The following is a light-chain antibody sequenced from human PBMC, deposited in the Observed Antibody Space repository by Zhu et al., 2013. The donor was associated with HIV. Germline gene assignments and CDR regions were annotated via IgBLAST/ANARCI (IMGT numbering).Light chain of an antibody. CDR1: SSDIGGYNY. CDR3: SSYTSTSTVV. CDR2: DVS. Sequence: QSALTQPASVSGSPGQSITISCTGASSDIGGYNYVSWYQHHPGRAPKLIISDVSNRPSGVSDRFSGSKSGNTASLTISGLLAEDEADYYCSSYTSTSTVVFGGGTKLTVL. V-gene: IGLV2-14*01. J-gene: IGLJ2*01.